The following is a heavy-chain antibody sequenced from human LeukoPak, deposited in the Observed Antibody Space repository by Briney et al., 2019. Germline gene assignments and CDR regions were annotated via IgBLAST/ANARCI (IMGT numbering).Heavy chain of an antibody. D-gene: IGHD3-10*01. CDR3: VRIYRGPDY. CDR2: VNPNSGDT. V-gene: IGHV1-2*02. J-gene: IGHJ4*02. Sequence: ASVKVSCKASGYTFTGYYLHWVRQAPGQGLEWMGCVNPNSGDTNYAQKFQGSVTMTRDTSISTVYMELTRLRSDDTAMYYCVRIYRGPDYWGQGTLVTVSS. CDR1: GYTFTGYY.